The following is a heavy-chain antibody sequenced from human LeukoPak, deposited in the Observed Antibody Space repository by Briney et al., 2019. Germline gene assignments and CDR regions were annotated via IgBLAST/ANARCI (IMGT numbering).Heavy chain of an antibody. Sequence: GGSLRLSCEASGFTFSSYAMSWVRQAPGKGLEWVSGIIDSGDITYYANSVKGRFTISRDNSKNTLYLQMGSLRAEDMAVYYCARRRYFDWPDPFDYWGQGTLVTVSS. CDR1: GFTFSSYA. D-gene: IGHD3-9*01. V-gene: IGHV3-23*01. J-gene: IGHJ4*02. CDR2: IIDSGDIT. CDR3: ARRRYFDWPDPFDY.